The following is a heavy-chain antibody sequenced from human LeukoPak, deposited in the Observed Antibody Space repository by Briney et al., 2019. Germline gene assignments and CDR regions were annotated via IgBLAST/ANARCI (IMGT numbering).Heavy chain of an antibody. CDR1: GFTFSNYG. J-gene: IGHJ6*03. Sequence: GGSLRLSCAASGFTFSNYGMSWVRQAPGKGLEWVSAISGSGVTTYYADSVKGRFTISRDNSKNTLYLQMNSLRAEDTAVYYCAIYPRAYYNYYYMDVWGKGTTVTISS. V-gene: IGHV3-23*01. D-gene: IGHD5/OR15-5a*01. CDR3: AIYPRAYYNYYYMDV. CDR2: ISGSGVTT.